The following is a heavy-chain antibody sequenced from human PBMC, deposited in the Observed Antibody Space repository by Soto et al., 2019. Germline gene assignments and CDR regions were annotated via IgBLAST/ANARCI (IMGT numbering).Heavy chain of an antibody. CDR1: GGSFSGYY. CDR2: INHSGST. CDR3: ARGRKWGEGGRYSDL. J-gene: IGHJ2*01. V-gene: IGHV4-34*01. D-gene: IGHD2-15*01. Sequence: QVQLQQWGAGLLKPSEALSLTCAVYGGSFSGYYWSWIRQPPGKGLEWIGEINHSGSTNYNPSLNRTVTIXXDXSXTQLSPKLSSGTAADTAVYYCARGRKWGEGGRYSDLWCRGTLVTVSS.